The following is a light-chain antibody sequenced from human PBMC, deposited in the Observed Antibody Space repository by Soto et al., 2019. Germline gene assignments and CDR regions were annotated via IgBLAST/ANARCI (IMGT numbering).Light chain of an antibody. V-gene: IGKV1-39*01. CDR2: AAS. CDR3: QQRYSTPPIT. Sequence: DIQMTQSPSSLSASVGDRVTITCRASQSISSYLNWYQQKPGKAPKLLIYAASSLQSGVPSRFSGSGSGTDFTLTISRLQPEDFATYYCQQRYSTPPITCGPGTKVDIK. CDR1: QSISSY. J-gene: IGKJ3*01.